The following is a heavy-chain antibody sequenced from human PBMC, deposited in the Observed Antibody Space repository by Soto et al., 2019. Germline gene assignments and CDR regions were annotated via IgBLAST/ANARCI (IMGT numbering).Heavy chain of an antibody. D-gene: IGHD2-21*02. V-gene: IGHV3-48*01. CDR2: ISLVSSTK. CDR3: AKGGGDSLRYGMDV. Sequence: GGSLRLSCAASGFTFRNYGINWVRQAPGKGLEWVSSISLVSSTKYYADSVKGRFTISRDNSKTTLYLQMDSLRAEDTAVYYCAKGGGDSLRYGMDVWGQGTTVTVSS. CDR1: GFTFRNYG. J-gene: IGHJ6*02.